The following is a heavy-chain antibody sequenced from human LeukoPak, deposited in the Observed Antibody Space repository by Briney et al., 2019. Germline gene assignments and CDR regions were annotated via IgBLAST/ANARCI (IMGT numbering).Heavy chain of an antibody. CDR1: GFTFSSYS. CDR2: VSSGSNTI. Sequence: GGSLRLSRAASGFTFSSYSMNWVRQAPRAGLEWVSYVSSGSNTIYYAGSVKGRFTSSRDNAKNSLYLQMNSLRDEDTAVYYCVRDWYFDLWGRGTRVTVSS. J-gene: IGHJ2*01. CDR3: VRDWYFDL. V-gene: IGHV3-48*02.